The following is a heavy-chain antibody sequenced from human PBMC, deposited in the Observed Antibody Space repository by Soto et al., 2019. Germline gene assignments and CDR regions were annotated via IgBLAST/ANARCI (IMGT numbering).Heavy chain of an antibody. V-gene: IGHV4-61*01. J-gene: IGHJ5*02. CDR2: IYYSGNI. CDR1: GDSVTSRSYY. CDR3: ARGNIAASGTKFDP. D-gene: IGHD6-13*01. Sequence: QVQLQESGPGLVKPSETLSLTCTVSGDSVTSRSYYWTWVRQPPGKGLEWIGYIYYSGNINYNPSLKSRFTISVETSTNQFSLKLTSVTAADTAIYYCARGNIAASGTKFDPWGQGILVTVSS.